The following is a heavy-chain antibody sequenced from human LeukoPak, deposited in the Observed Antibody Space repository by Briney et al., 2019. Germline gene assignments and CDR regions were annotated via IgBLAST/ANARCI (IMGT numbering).Heavy chain of an antibody. CDR3: ARIEWERLGRAFDI. CDR2: IYNTGAT. V-gene: IGHV3-53*01. CDR1: GFTVSDNY. J-gene: IGHJ3*02. Sequence: GRSLRLPCAASGFTVSDNYMTWVRQAPGKGLEWVSSIYNTGATHYAESVKGRFTISRDNSKNTLFLQMNSLRAEDMAVYYCARIEWERLGRAFDIWGQGTMVTVSS. D-gene: IGHD1-26*01.